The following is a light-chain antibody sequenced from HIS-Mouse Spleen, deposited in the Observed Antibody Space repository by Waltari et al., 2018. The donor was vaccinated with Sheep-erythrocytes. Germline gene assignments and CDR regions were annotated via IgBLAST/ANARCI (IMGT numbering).Light chain of an antibody. CDR3: QAWDSSTAWV. Sequence: SYELTQPPSVSVSPGQTASITCSGDNLGDKYACWYQQKPGQSPVLVIYQDSKRPPGIPERVSGSNAGNTATLTISGTQAMDEADYYCQAWDSSTAWVFGGGTKLTVL. CDR2: QDS. CDR1: NLGDKY. J-gene: IGLJ3*02. V-gene: IGLV3-1*01.